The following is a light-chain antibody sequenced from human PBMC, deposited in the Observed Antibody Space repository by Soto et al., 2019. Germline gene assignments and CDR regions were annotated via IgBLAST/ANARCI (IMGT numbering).Light chain of an antibody. Sequence: DVVMSQSPLSLTVTLGQPASISCRSSQSLVDSDGNTYLNWFQQRPGQSPRRLIYQVSNRDPGVPDRYSGSGSGTDFTLEISRVEAEDVGVYYCMQGSHWPWTFGQGIRVEIK. CDR2: QVS. V-gene: IGKV2-30*01. J-gene: IGKJ1*01. CDR3: MQGSHWPWT. CDR1: QSLVDSDGNTY.